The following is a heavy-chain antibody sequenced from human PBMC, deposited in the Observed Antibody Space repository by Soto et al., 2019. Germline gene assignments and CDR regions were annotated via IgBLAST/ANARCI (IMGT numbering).Heavy chain of an antibody. V-gene: IGHV4-34*01. CDR1: GGSFSCYY. J-gene: IGHJ6*02. CDR2: INHSGST. D-gene: IGHD5-12*01. CDR3: ARGGLRPDYYYYYGMDV. Sequence: SETLSLTCAVYGGSFSCYYWSWIRQPPGKGLEWIGEINHSGSTNYNPSLKSRVTISVDTSKNQFSLKLSSVTAADTAVYYCARGGLRPDYYYYYGMDVWGQGTTVTVSS.